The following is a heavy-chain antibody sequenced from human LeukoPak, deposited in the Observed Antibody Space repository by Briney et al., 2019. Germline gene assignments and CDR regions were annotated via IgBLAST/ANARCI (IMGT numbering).Heavy chain of an antibody. D-gene: IGHD3-22*01. V-gene: IGHV3-23*01. CDR1: GFTFSSYG. J-gene: IGHJ3*02. Sequence: PGGSLRLSCAASGFTFSSYGMNWVRQTPGKGLEWVSSISGSGDSTFYADSVKGRFTISRDNAKNSLYLRMNSLRAEDTAVYYCARVIGVIGAFDIWGQGTMVTVSS. CDR2: ISGSGDST. CDR3: ARVIGVIGAFDI.